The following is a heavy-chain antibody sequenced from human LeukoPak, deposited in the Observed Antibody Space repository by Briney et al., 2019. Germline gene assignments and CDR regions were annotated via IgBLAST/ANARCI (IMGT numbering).Heavy chain of an antibody. CDR2: IYSSGRM. J-gene: IGHJ5*02. V-gene: IGHV4-4*07. CDR3: ARDLPSYYFDSGNMFDP. D-gene: IGHD3-10*01. Sequence: SETLSLTCTVSGVSISNFYWSWLRQPAGKGLEWIGRIYSSGRMNYTSLKSRVAMSIDTSNNQFSLKLSSVTAADTAVYYCARDLPSYYFDSGNMFDPWGQGTLVTVSS. CDR1: GVSISNFY.